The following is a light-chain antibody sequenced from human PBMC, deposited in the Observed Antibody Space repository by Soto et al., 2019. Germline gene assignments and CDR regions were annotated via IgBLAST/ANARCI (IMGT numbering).Light chain of an antibody. CDR2: DVS. CDR3: SSYTSPSAYV. V-gene: IGLV2-14*03. CDR1: SSDVGGYNF. J-gene: IGLJ1*01. Sequence: QSALTQPASVSGSPGQSITISCTGTSSDVGGYNFVSWYQHHPGKAPKLMIFDVSNRPSGVSNRFSGSKSGNTASLTISGLQAEDEADYYSSSYTSPSAYVFGTGTKVTVL.